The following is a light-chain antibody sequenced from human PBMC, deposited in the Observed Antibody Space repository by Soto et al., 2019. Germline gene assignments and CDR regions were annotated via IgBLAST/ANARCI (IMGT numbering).Light chain of an antibody. J-gene: IGKJ5*01. CDR3: QQYNKWPPIT. CDR2: GAS. CDR1: QSVSSN. Sequence: EIVMTQSLATLSVTTGERVALSCRASQSVSSNLAWYQQKPGQAPRLLIFGASTRATGIPARFSGSGSGTEFTLTISSLQSEDFAVYYCQQYNKWPPITFGQGTRLE. V-gene: IGKV3-15*01.